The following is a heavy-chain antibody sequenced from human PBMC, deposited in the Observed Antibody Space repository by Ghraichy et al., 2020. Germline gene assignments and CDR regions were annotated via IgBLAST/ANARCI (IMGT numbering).Heavy chain of an antibody. V-gene: IGHV3-23*01. CDR3: AKVRIPRGYSYGYGVFDY. CDR1: GFTFSSYA. J-gene: IGHJ4*02. D-gene: IGHD5-18*01. Sequence: GGSLRLSCAASGFTFSSYAMSWVRQAPGKGLEWVSAISGSGGSTYYADSVKGRFTISRDNSKNTLYLQMNSLRAEDTAVYYCAKVRIPRGYSYGYGVFDYWGQGTLVTVSS. CDR2: ISGSGGST.